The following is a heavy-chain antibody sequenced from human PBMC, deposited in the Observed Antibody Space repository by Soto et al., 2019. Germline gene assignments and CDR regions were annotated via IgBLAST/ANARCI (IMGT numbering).Heavy chain of an antibody. Sequence: GGSLRLSCSASGLTFSTYAMHWVRQPPGKGLEWISSISSSSNYIYYAGSVRGRFTISRDNAENSLYLQMNSLRTEDTAVYFCASPLNDYTDSGPWGQGTLVTVSS. V-gene: IGHV3-21*01. CDR1: GLTFSTYA. CDR3: ASPLNDYTDSGP. CDR2: ISSSSNYI. J-gene: IGHJ5*02. D-gene: IGHD4-17*01.